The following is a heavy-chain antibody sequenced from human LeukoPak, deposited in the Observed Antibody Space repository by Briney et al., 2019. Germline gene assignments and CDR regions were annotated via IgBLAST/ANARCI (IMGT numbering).Heavy chain of an antibody. Sequence: PSETLSLTCAVYGGSFSGYYWSWIRQPPGKGLGWIGEINHSGSTNYNPSLKSRVTISVDTSKNQFSLKLSSVTAADTAVYYCARGRGYCSSTSCYPHYYGMDVWGKGTTVTVSS. CDR2: INHSGST. D-gene: IGHD2-2*01. CDR1: GGSFSGYY. CDR3: ARGRGYCSSTSCYPHYYGMDV. V-gene: IGHV4-34*01. J-gene: IGHJ6*04.